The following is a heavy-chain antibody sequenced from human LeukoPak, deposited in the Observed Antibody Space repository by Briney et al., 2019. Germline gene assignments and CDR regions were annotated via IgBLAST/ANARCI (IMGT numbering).Heavy chain of an antibody. CDR1: GGSFSGYY. V-gene: IGHV4-34*01. Sequence: SETLSLTCAVYGGSFSGYYWSWIRQPPGKGLEWIGEINHSGSTNYNSSLKSRVTISVDTSKNQFSLKLSSVTAADTAVYYCARGPDSSGWDPNFDYWGQGTLVTVSP. CDR3: ARGPDSSGWDPNFDY. CDR2: INHSGST. J-gene: IGHJ4*02. D-gene: IGHD6-19*01.